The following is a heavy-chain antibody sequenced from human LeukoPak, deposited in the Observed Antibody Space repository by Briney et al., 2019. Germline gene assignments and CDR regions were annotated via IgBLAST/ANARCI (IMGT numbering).Heavy chain of an antibody. D-gene: IGHD3-22*01. CDR1: GFTFNNYA. CDR2: LSGNGGST. J-gene: IGHJ4*02. CDR3: AKDGATTDQDSRGLAS. V-gene: IGHV3-23*01. Sequence: PGGSLRLSCAASGFTFNNYAMSWVRQAPGKGLEWVSTLSGNGGSTYYPDSVKGRFTISRDNSKNTMYLQLNSLRAEDTAVYYCAKDGATTDQDSRGLASWGQGTLVTVSS.